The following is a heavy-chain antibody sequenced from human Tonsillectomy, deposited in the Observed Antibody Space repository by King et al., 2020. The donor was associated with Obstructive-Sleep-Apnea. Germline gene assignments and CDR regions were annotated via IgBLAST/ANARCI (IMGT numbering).Heavy chain of an antibody. D-gene: IGHD4/OR15-4a*01. CDR2: ISQDGNRK. V-gene: IGHV3-30-3*01. CDR3: ARDSWVHGALDGAIDY. Sequence: QVQLVESGGDVVQPGTSLRLSCAASGFTFSTYGMHWVRQAPGKGLDWVALISQDGNRKHYADSVKGRFTISRDNFKNTLYLEINSLRTEDTAVYFCARDSWVHGALDGAIDYWGQGTLVIVSS. CDR1: GFTFSTYG. J-gene: IGHJ4*02.